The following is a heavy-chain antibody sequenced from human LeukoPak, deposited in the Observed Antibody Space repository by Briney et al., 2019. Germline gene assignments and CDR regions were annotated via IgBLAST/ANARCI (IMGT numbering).Heavy chain of an antibody. V-gene: IGHV3-11*01. CDR1: GFTFSDYY. CDR3: ASRTSDYYYMDV. Sequence: GGSLRLSCAASGFTFSDYYMSWIRQAPGKGLEWVSYISSSGGIIYYADSVKGRFTISRDNAKNSLYLQMNSLRAEDTAVYYCASRTSDYYYMDVWGKGTTVTVSS. CDR2: ISSSGGII. D-gene: IGHD1-7*01. J-gene: IGHJ6*03.